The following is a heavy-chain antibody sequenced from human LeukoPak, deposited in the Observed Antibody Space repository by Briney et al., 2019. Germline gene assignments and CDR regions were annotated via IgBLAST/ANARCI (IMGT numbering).Heavy chain of an antibody. CDR2: ISGDVGST. D-gene: IGHD6-19*01. CDR3: AKDTAGAAGPGYYMDV. Sequence: GGSLRLSCAASGFTFDDYAMHWVRQAPGKGLAWVSLISGDVGSTYYVDSVKDRFTISRDNSKNSLYLQMNSLRTEDTALYYCAKDTAGAAGPGYYMDVWGKGTTVTVSS. CDR1: GFTFDDYA. V-gene: IGHV3-43*02. J-gene: IGHJ6*03.